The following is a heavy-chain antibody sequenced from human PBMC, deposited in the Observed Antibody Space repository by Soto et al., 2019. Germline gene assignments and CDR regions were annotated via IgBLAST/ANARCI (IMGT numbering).Heavy chain of an antibody. Sequence: PGGSLRLSCAASGFTFSGYWMSWVRPAPGKGLEWVANIKQDGSEKYYVDSVKGRFTISRDNAKNSLYLQMNSLRAEDTAVYYCAKVMVDTAMVYYYYYGMDVWGQGTTVTVSS. V-gene: IGHV3-7*03. CDR3: AKVMVDTAMVYYYYYGMDV. CDR1: GFTFSGYW. J-gene: IGHJ6*02. CDR2: IKQDGSEK. D-gene: IGHD5-18*01.